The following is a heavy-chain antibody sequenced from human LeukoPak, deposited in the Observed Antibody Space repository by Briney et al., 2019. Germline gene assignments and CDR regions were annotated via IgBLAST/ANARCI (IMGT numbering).Heavy chain of an antibody. Sequence: ASVKVSCKASGYTFTSYGISWVRQAPGQGLEWMGWISAYNGNTNYAQKLQGRVTMATDTSTSTAYMELRSLRSDDTAVYYCASTSPYYYYYMDVWGKGTTVTVSS. V-gene: IGHV1-18*01. CDR3: ASTSPYYYYYMDV. J-gene: IGHJ6*03. CDR1: GYTFTSYG. CDR2: ISAYNGNT.